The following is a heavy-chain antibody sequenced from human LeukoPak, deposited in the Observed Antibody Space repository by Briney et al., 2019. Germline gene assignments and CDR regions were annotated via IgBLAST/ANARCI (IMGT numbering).Heavy chain of an antibody. CDR3: ARASVRSGWYYQGGGFDY. CDR2: ISYDGSNK. Sequence: PGRSLRLSCAASGFTFSSYAMHWVRQAPGKGLEWVAVISYDGSNKYYADSVKGRFTISRDNSKNTLYLQMNSLRAEDTAVYYCARASVRSGWYYQGGGFDYWGQGTLVTVSS. CDR1: GFTFSSYA. D-gene: IGHD6-19*01. J-gene: IGHJ4*02. V-gene: IGHV3-30*04.